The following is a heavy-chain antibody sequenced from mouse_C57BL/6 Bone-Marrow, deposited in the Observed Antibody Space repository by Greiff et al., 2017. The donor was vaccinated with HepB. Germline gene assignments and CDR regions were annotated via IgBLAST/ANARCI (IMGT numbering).Heavy chain of an antibody. CDR2: IWGVGST. CDR3: ASEYDYPFAY. J-gene: IGHJ3*01. Sequence: VKLMESGPGLGAPSQSLSITCTVSGFSLTSYGVDWVRQSPGKGLEWLGVIWGVGSTNYNSALKSRLSISKDNSKSQVFLKMNSLQTDDTAMYYCASEYDYPFAYWGQGTLVTVSA. CDR1: GFSLTSYG. V-gene: IGHV2-6*01. D-gene: IGHD2-4*01.